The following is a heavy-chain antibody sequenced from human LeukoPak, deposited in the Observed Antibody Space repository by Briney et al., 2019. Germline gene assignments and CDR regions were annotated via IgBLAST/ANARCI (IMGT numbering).Heavy chain of an antibody. CDR2: INTYTGNP. Sequence: ASVKVSCKASGYTFTSYAMNWVRQAPGQGLEWMGWINTYTGNPTYAQGFTGRFVFSLDTSVSTAYLQISSLMAEDTAVYYCARVRDAYNPRLRILEYYFDYWGQGTLVTVSS. D-gene: IGHD5-24*01. CDR3: ARVRDAYNPRLRILEYYFDY. J-gene: IGHJ4*02. V-gene: IGHV7-4-1*02. CDR1: GYTFTSYA.